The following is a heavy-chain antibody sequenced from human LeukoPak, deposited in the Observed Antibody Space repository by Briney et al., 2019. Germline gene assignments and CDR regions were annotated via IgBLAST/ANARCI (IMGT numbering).Heavy chain of an antibody. V-gene: IGHV4-34*01. CDR2: INHSGST. Sequence: SETLSLTCAVYGGSFSGYYWSWIRQPPGKGLEWIGEINHSGSTNYNPSLKGRVTISVDTSKNQFSLKLSSVTAADTAVYYCARGRQSYDILTGYSGWYFDLWGRGTLVTVSS. CDR1: GGSFSGYY. J-gene: IGHJ2*01. CDR3: ARGRQSYDILTGYSGWYFDL. D-gene: IGHD3-9*01.